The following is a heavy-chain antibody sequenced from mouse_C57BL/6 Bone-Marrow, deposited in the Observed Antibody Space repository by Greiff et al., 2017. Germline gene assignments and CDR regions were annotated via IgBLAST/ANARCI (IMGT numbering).Heavy chain of an antibody. CDR1: GYTFTSYW. Sequence: QVQLQQPGAELVMPGASVKLSCKASGYTFTSYWMHWVKQRPGQGLEWIGEIDPSDSYTNYNQKFKGKSTLTVDKSSSTAYMQLSSLTSEDSAVYYCAREVTTVVAAYYFDYWGQGTTPTVSS. D-gene: IGHD1-1*01. V-gene: IGHV1-69*01. CDR3: AREVTTVVAAYYFDY. J-gene: IGHJ2*01. CDR2: IDPSDSYT.